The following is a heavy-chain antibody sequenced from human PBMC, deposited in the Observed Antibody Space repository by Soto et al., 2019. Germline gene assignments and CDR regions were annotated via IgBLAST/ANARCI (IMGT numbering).Heavy chain of an antibody. J-gene: IGHJ4*02. CDR2: VSGSGVST. CDR3: AKWGNFDVWSGYSFGF. V-gene: IGHV3-23*01. CDR1: GFTFSLYA. Sequence: EVQLLESGGGLVQPGGSLRLSCAASGFTFSLYAMTWVRQAPGKGLEWVSTVSGSGVSTYYADSVKGRFTISRDNSNSTLVLQMNSLSAEDTAVYYCAKWGNFDVWSGYSFGFWGQGTLVTVSS. D-gene: IGHD3-3*01.